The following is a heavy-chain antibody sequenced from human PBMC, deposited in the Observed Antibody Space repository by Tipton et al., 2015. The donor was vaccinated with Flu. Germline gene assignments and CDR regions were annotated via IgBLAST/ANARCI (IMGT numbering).Heavy chain of an antibody. V-gene: IGHV1-8*01. J-gene: IGHJ6*02. CDR1: GYTFTSYD. Sequence: QLVQSGAEVKKPGASVKVSCKASGYTFTSYDINWVRQATGQGLEWMGWMNPNSGNTGYAQKFQGRVTMTRNTSISTAYMELSSLRSEDTAVYYCARRYDFWSSYYRPVYYYYGMDVWGQGTTVTVSS. D-gene: IGHD3-3*01. CDR2: MNPNSGNT. CDR3: ARRYDFWSSYYRPVYYYYGMDV.